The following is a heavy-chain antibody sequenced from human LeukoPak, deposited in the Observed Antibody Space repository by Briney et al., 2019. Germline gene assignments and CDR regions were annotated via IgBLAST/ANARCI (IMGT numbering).Heavy chain of an antibody. Sequence: GSVKVSCKASGFTFTSYGIAWVRQAPGQGREWMAWIRVNSGDTKYAQKFQGRVTMTTDTSTSTAYMELRSLRSDDTAVYYCARENNWNYRGGDWFDPWGQGTLVTVSS. J-gene: IGHJ5*02. CDR2: IRVNSGDT. CDR3: ARENNWNYRGGDWFDP. D-gene: IGHD1-7*01. V-gene: IGHV1-18*01. CDR1: GFTFTSYG.